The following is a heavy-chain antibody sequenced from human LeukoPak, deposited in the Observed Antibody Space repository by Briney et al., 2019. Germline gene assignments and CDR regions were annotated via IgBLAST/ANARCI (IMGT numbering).Heavy chain of an antibody. D-gene: IGHD3-9*01. CDR1: GFTFSSYG. CDR2: ISGSAGST. Sequence: GGSLRLSCAASGFTFSSYGMAWVRQAPGKGLEWVSAISGSAGSTYYADSVRGRFTISRDNSKNTLYLQMNSLRAEDTAVYYCARLYYDILTGYRYYYYYMDVWGKGTTVTISS. CDR3: ARLYYDILTGYRYYYYYMDV. V-gene: IGHV3-23*01. J-gene: IGHJ6*03.